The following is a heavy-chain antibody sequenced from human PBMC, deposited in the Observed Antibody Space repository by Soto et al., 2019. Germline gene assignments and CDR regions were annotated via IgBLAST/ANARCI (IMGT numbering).Heavy chain of an antibody. J-gene: IGHJ4*02. V-gene: IGHV4-59*01. CDR1: GDSISSFY. CDR3: ARVGYCSSTPCWPIGYFEY. Sequence: QVQLQESGPGLVKPSETLSLTCTVSGDSISSFYWTWIRQPPRKGLEWVGYIFSSGSTNYNPSLKSRVTISVDTSENQFSLKLTSVTAADTAVYYCARVGYCSSTPCWPIGYFEYWGQGTLVTVSS. CDR2: IFSSGST. D-gene: IGHD2-2*01.